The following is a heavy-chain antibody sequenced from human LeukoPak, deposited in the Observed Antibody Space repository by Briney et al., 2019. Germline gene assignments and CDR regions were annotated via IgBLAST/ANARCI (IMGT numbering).Heavy chain of an antibody. CDR3: ARDRYYGSGSRGFDP. D-gene: IGHD3-10*01. V-gene: IGHV1-2*02. J-gene: IGHJ5*02. CDR1: GYTFTGYY. CDR2: INPNSGGT. Sequence: GASVKVSCKASGYTFTGYYMHWVRQAPGQGLEWMGWINPNSGGTNYAQKFQGRVTMTRDTSISTAYMELSRLRSDDTAVYYCARDRYYGSGSRGFDPWGQGTLVTVSS.